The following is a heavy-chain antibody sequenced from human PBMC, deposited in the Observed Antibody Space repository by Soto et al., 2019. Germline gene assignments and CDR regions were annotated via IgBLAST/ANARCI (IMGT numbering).Heavy chain of an antibody. D-gene: IGHD2-2*01. CDR1: GFNFPSYW. V-gene: IGHV5-51*01. Sequence: GESLKISCKHSGFNFPSYWIGWVRQMPGKGLELMGIIYPGDSDTRYSPSFQGQVTISADKSISTAYLQWSSLKASDTAMYYCARHDIVVVPAATPYYYGMDVWGQGTTVTVSS. J-gene: IGHJ6*02. CDR3: ARHDIVVVPAATPYYYGMDV. CDR2: IYPGDSDT.